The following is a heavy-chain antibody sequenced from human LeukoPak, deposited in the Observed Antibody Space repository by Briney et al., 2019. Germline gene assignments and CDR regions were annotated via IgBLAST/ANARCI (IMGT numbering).Heavy chain of an antibody. CDR3: ATAYCGSTSCYSFFDY. V-gene: IGHV4-34*01. Sequence: SETLSLTCAVYGGSFSGYYWSWIRQPPGKGLEWIGEINHSGSTNYNPSLKSRVTISVDTSKNQFSLKLSSVTAADTAVYYCATAYCGSTSCYSFFDYWGQGTLVTVSS. CDR2: INHSGST. D-gene: IGHD2-2*01. CDR1: GGSFSGYY. J-gene: IGHJ4*02.